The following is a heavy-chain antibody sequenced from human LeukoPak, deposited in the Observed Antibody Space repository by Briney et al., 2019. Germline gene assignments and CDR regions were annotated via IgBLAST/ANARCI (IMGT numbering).Heavy chain of an antibody. CDR3: ARRDGYSGYDPPYYFDY. D-gene: IGHD5-12*01. Sequence: GASVKVSCKASGGTFSSYAISWVRQAPGQGLEWMGGIIPIFGTANYAQKFQGRVTITADESTSTAYMGLSSLRSEDTAVYYCARRDGYSGYDPPYYFDYWGQGTLVTVSS. CDR1: GGTFSSYA. J-gene: IGHJ4*02. V-gene: IGHV1-69*13. CDR2: IIPIFGTA.